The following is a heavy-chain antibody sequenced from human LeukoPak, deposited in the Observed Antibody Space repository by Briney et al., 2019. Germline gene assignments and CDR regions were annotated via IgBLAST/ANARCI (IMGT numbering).Heavy chain of an antibody. CDR3: ARASGISADGTWYYNGMDV. CDR1: GFTFSSYS. D-gene: IGHD6-13*01. CDR2: ISSGSSNI. J-gene: IGHJ6*02. Sequence: GSLRLSCVASGFTFSSYSMNWVRQAPGKGLEWVSSISSGSSNIYYVGSVKGRFTISRDNAKNSLYLQMNSLRAEDTAVYFCARASGISADGTWYYNGMDVWGQGTTVTVSS. V-gene: IGHV3-21*01.